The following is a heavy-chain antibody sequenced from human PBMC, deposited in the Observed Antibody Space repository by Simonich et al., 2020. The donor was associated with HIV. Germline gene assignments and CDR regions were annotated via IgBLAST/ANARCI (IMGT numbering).Heavy chain of an antibody. CDR1: GYSFTSYW. J-gene: IGHJ5*02. CDR3: AKSNGNWFDP. D-gene: IGHD7-27*01. V-gene: IGHV5-51*01. CDR2: IYPGDSDT. Sequence: EVQLVQSGAEVKKPGESLQISCKGSGYSFTSYWIVLVRQMPGKGLEWMGIIYPGDSDTTYNPSFQGQVTISANKYNSTASLQWSSLKASDTAMYYCAKSNGNWFDPWGRGTLVTVSS.